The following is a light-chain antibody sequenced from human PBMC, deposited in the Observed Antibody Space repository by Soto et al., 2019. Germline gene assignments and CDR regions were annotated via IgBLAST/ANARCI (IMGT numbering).Light chain of an antibody. CDR3: QQYNSYRA. Sequence: DIQMTQSPSNLSASVGDTVTITCRASQSIDTWLAWHQQKPGRAPKLLISKASTLESGVPSRFSGSGSGTDFTLTISGLQPDDFAIYYCQQYNSYRAFGQGTRLEIK. CDR1: QSIDTW. V-gene: IGKV1-5*03. CDR2: KAS. J-gene: IGKJ5*01.